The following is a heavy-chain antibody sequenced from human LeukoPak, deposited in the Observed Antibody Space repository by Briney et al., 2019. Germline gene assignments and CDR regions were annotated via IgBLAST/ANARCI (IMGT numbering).Heavy chain of an antibody. D-gene: IGHD3-22*01. J-gene: IGHJ4*02. CDR2: INPNSGGT. CDR1: GYTFTGYY. V-gene: IGHV1-2*02. Sequence: ASVTVSCKASGYTFTGYYMHWVRQAPGQGLEWMGWINPNSGGTNYAQKFQGRVTMTRDTSISTAYMELSRLRSDDTAVYYCARVLGYYDSSGYPLAGWGQGTLVTVSS. CDR3: ARVLGYYDSSGYPLAG.